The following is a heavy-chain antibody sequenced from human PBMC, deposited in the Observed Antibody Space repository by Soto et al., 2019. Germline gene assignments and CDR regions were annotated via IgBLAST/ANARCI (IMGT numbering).Heavy chain of an antibody. V-gene: IGHV4-39*01. CDR3: ARLFIVSGYGSRSYYSTYYYMDA. Sequence: PSETLSLSCTVSGGSISSSSYYWGWIRQPPGKGLEWIGSIYYSGSTYYNPSLKSRVTISVDTSKNQFSLKLSSVTAADTAVYYCARLFIVSGYGSRSYYSTYYYMDAWGKGTTVT. CDR1: GGSISSSSYY. CDR2: IYYSGST. J-gene: IGHJ6*03. D-gene: IGHD3-10*01.